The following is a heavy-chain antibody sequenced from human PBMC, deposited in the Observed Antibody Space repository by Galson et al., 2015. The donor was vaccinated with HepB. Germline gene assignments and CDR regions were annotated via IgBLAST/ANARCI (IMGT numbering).Heavy chain of an antibody. CDR1: GFTFSSYS. CDR2: ISSSSSTI. V-gene: IGHV3-48*01. CDR3: ARDLWSFGHDYSNFLLY. D-gene: IGHD4-11*01. J-gene: IGHJ4*02. Sequence: SLRLSCAASGFTFSSYSMNWVRQAPGKGLEWVSYISSSSSTIYYADSVKGRFTISRDNAKNSLYLQMNSLRAEDTAVYYCARDLWSFGHDYSNFLLYWGQGTLVTVSS.